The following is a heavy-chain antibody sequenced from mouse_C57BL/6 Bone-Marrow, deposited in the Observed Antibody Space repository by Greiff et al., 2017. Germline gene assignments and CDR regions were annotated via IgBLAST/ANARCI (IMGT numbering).Heavy chain of an antibody. CDR3: TRNYYGNYPYYFDY. Sequence: EVQGVESGEGLVKPGGSLKLSCAASGFTFSSYAMSWVRQTPEKRLEWVAYISSGGDYIYYADTVKGRFTISRDNARNTLYLQMSSLKSEDTAMYYCTRNYYGNYPYYFDYWGQGTTLTVSS. D-gene: IGHD2-1*01. CDR2: ISSGGDYI. CDR1: GFTFSSYA. V-gene: IGHV5-9-1*02. J-gene: IGHJ2*01.